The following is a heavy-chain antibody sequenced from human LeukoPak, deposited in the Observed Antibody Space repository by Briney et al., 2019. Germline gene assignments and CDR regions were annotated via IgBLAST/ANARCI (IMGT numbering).Heavy chain of an antibody. V-gene: IGHV3-9*01. CDR3: ARARPSTVTTNYYGMDV. J-gene: IGHJ6*02. CDR2: ISWNSGSI. CDR1: GFTFDDYA. D-gene: IGHD4-17*01. Sequence: GGSLRLSFAASGFTFDDYAMHWVRQAPGKGLEWVSGISWNSGSIGYADSVRGRFTISRDNARNSLYLQMNSLRAEDTAVYYCARARPSTVTTNYYGMDVWGQGTTVTVSS.